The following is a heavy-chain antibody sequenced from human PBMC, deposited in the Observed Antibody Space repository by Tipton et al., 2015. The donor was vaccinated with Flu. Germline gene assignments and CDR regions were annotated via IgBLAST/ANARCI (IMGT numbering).Heavy chain of an antibody. CDR2: INHSGST. J-gene: IGHJ4*02. CDR3: ARRLRRWLQLPNYFDY. D-gene: IGHD5-24*01. V-gene: IGHV4-34*01. CDR1: AGSFSGYY. Sequence: TLSLTCAVYAGSFSGYYWSWIRQPPGKGLEWIEEINHSGSTNYNPSLKSRVTISVDTSKNQFSLKLSSVTAADTAVYYCARRLRRWLQLPNYFDYWGQGTLVTVSS.